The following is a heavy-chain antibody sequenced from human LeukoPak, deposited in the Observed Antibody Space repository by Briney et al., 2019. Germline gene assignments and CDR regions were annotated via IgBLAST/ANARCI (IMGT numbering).Heavy chain of an antibody. V-gene: IGHV3-23*01. J-gene: IGHJ4*02. CDR1: GFAFSDYA. CDR3: ARSVPDYTRFDY. Sequence: GGSLRLSCVGSGFAFSDYAMNWVRQAPGKGLEWVCTFKTNSDQVYYAESVRGRFTIFRVNSKNTVYLQMSSLRAEDTALYYCARSVPDYTRFDYWGQGALVTVSS. CDR2: FKTNSDQV. D-gene: IGHD4-11*01.